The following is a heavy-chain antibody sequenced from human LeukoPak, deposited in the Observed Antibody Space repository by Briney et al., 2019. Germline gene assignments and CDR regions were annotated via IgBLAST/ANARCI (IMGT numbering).Heavy chain of an antibody. D-gene: IGHD5-18*01. CDR2: IRYDGSNK. J-gene: IGHJ4*02. V-gene: IGHV3-30*02. CDR1: GFTFSSYG. Sequence: GGSLRLSCAASGFTFSSYGMHWVRQAPGKGLEWVAFIRYDGSNKYYADSVKGRFTISRDNSKNTLYLQMNSLRAEDTAVYYCAKDLGLHSYGYSDYWGQGTLVTVSS. CDR3: AKDLGLHSYGYSDY.